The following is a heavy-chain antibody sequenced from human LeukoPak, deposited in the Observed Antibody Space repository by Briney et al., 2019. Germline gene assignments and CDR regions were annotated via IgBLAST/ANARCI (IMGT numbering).Heavy chain of an antibody. J-gene: IGHJ4*02. Sequence: GGSLRLSCAASGFTFNSYAMSWVRQAPEKGLEWVATISGSGGGTYYADSVKGRFTISRDDSKNTLSLQMNSLRAEDTAVYYCAKDLGRYRNNYFDYWGQGTLVTVSS. CDR3: AKDLGRYRNNYFDY. CDR1: GFTFNSYA. V-gene: IGHV3-23*01. CDR2: ISGSGGGT. D-gene: IGHD1-26*01.